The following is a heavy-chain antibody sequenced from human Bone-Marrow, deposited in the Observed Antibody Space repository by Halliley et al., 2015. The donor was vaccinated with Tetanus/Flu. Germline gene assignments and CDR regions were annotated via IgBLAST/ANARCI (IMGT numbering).Heavy chain of an antibody. D-gene: IGHD3-3*01. J-gene: IGHJ4*02. CDR2: IYPGDSNP. CDR3: ARLGAPQWSTFDY. V-gene: IGHV5-51*01. Sequence: WMGIIYPGDSNPRYRPSFQGHVTISAGKSTNPAPLGWSNIKASDTAMYFCARLGAPQWSTFDYWGQGTLVTVSS.